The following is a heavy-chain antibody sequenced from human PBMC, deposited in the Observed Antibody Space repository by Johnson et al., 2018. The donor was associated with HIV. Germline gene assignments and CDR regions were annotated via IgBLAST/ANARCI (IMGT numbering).Heavy chain of an antibody. CDR1: RFTFATYG. J-gene: IGHJ3*02. CDR2: IRHDGSEK. CDR3: ASLGGLDAAFDI. D-gene: IGHD3-10*01. Sequence: VQLVESGGGLVQPGGSLRLSCTASRFTFATYGMNWVRQAPGKGLEWVANIRHDGSEKSFVDSVKGRFTIARDNAKNSLYLQMNSLGVADTAVYYSASLGGLDAAFDIWGQGTMVTVSS. V-gene: IGHV3-7*05.